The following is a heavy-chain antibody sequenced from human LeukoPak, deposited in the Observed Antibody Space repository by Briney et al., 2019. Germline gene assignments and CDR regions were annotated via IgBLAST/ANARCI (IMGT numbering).Heavy chain of an antibody. V-gene: IGHV3-33*01. CDR3: ARSSGWTRTAFDY. Sequence: GGSLRLSCAASGFTFSSYGMHWVRQAPGKGLEWVAVKWYDGSNKYYADSVKGRFTISRDNSKNTLYLQMNSLRAEDTAVYYCARSSGWTRTAFDYWGQGTLVTVSS. CDR1: GFTFSSYG. D-gene: IGHD6-19*01. CDR2: KWYDGSNK. J-gene: IGHJ4*02.